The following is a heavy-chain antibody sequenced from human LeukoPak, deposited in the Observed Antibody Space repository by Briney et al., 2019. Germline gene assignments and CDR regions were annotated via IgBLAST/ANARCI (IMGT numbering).Heavy chain of an antibody. CDR1: GFTFSSYE. CDR3: ARDGDTAMVKDY. V-gene: IGHV3-48*03. CDR2: ISSSGSTI. J-gene: IGHJ4*02. Sequence: GGSLRLSCAASGFTFSSYEMNWVRQAPGKGLEWVSYISSSGSTIYYADSVKGRFTISRDNVKNSLYLQMNSLRAEDTAVYYCARDGDTAMVKDYWGQGTLVTVSS. D-gene: IGHD5-18*01.